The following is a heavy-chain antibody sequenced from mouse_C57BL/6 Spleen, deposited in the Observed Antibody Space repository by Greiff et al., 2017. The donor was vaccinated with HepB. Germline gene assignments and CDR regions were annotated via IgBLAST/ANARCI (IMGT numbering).Heavy chain of an antibody. Sequence: QVQLQQSGPELVKPGASVKISCKASGYAFSSSWMNWVKQRPGKGLEWIGRIYPGDGDTNYNGKFKGKATLTADKSSSTAYMQLSSLTSEDSAVYFCARSDGNYPWFAYWGQVTLVTVSA. CDR2: IYPGDGDT. D-gene: IGHD2-1*01. CDR3: ARSDGNYPWFAY. V-gene: IGHV1-82*01. J-gene: IGHJ3*01. CDR1: GYAFSSSW.